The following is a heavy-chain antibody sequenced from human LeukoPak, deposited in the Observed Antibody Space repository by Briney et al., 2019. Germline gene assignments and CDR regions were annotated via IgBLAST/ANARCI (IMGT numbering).Heavy chain of an antibody. CDR2: INHSGST. Sequence: SETLSLTCAVYGGSFSGYYWSWIRQPPGKGLEWIGEINHSGSTNYNPSLKSRVTVSVDTSKNQFSLKLSSVTAADTAVYYCARGSTVVKRGGSYYYYYMDVWGKGTTVTVSS. V-gene: IGHV4-34*01. J-gene: IGHJ6*03. CDR1: GGSFSGYY. D-gene: IGHD4-23*01. CDR3: ARGSTVVKRGGSYYYYYMDV.